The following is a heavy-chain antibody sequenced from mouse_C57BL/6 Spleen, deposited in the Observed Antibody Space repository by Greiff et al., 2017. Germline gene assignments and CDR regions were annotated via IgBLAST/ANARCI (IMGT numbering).Heavy chain of an antibody. CDR1: GYSITSGYY. CDR3: APATVDYAMDY. D-gene: IGHD1-1*01. CDR2: ISYDGSN. V-gene: IGHV3-6*01. Sequence: EVQLQQSGPGLVKPSQSLSLTCSVTGYSITSGYYWNWIRQFPGNKLEWMGYISYDGSNKYNPSLKNRISITRDTSKNQFYLKLNSVTTEDTATYYCAPATVDYAMDYWGQGTSVTVSS. J-gene: IGHJ4*01.